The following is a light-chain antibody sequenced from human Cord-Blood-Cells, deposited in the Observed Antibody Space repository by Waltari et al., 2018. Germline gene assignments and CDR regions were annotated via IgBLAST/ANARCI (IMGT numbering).Light chain of an antibody. V-gene: IGLV2-14*01. J-gene: IGLJ3*02. CDR3: SSYTSSSTWV. CDR2: DVS. CDR1: SSDVGGYNY. Sequence: QSALTQPASVSGSPGQSITISCTGTSSDVGGYNYVSWYQQHPGKAPKFMIYDVSKRPSGVSNRFSGSKSGHTASLTISGLQAEDEADYYCSSYTSSSTWVFGGGTKLTVL.